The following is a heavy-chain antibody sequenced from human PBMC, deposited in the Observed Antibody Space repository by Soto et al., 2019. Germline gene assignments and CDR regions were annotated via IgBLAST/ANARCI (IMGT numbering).Heavy chain of an antibody. CDR2: IYYSGST. V-gene: IGHV4-31*03. D-gene: IGHD6-6*01. Sequence: QVQLQESGPGLVKPSQTLSLTCTVSGGSISSGDYYWSWIRQHPGKGLEWIGYIYYSGSTYYNPSLKSXXTXSXDTSKKQSALKLSSVTAADTAVYYCARDGSSADADYWGQGTLVTVSS. CDR1: GGSISSGDYY. J-gene: IGHJ4*02. CDR3: ARDGSSADADY.